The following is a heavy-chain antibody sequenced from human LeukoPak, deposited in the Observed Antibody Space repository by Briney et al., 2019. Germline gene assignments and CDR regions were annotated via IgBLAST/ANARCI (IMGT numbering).Heavy chain of an antibody. J-gene: IGHJ6*02. CDR1: GGSISSYY. Sequence: SETLSLTCTISGGSISSYYWNWLRQPPGRGLEWIGYVYYSGTTNYNPSLKSRVTISVDTSKNQFSLKLSSVTAADTAVYYCARDRGYYGTDVWGQGATVTVSS. CDR3: ARDRGYYGTDV. CDR2: VYYSGTT. V-gene: IGHV4-59*01.